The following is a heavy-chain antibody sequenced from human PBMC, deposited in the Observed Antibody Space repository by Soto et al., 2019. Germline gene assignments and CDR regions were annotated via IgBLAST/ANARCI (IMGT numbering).Heavy chain of an antibody. CDR2: IYWDDDK. CDR1: GFSLSTSGVG. J-gene: IGHJ4*02. D-gene: IGHD6-6*01. CDR3: AHRGHTPLLPNRRYRSSDNFDY. V-gene: IGHV2-5*02. Sequence: QITLKESGPTLVKPTQTLTLTCTFSGFSLSTSGVGVGWIRQPPGKALEWLALIYWDDDKRYSPSLKSRLTTTKEPSQNQVVLTMTTMDPVDTATYYCAHRGHTPLLPNRRYRSSDNFDYWGQGTLVTVSS.